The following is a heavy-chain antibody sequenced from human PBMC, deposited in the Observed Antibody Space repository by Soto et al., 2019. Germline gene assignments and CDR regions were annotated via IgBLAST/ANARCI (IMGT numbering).Heavy chain of an antibody. J-gene: IGHJ4*02. Sequence: PGESLKICCKGSGFTFTSYWIAWVRQMPGKGLEWMGIIYPGDSDSSYSPSFQGQVTISADKSINTAYLHWSSLKASDTAIYYCAKHEGYCSTTTCSNFDYWGQGTLVTVSS. CDR3: AKHEGYCSTTTCSNFDY. V-gene: IGHV5-51*01. D-gene: IGHD2-2*01. CDR1: GFTFTSYW. CDR2: IYPGDSDS.